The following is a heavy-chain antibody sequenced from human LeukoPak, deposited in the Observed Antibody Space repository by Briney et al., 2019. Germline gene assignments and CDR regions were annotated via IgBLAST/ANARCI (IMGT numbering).Heavy chain of an antibody. CDR2: IYTSGST. CDR3: ARVDWNYRAYAFDI. D-gene: IGHD1-7*01. V-gene: IGHV4-61*02. CDR1: GGSISSGSYY. J-gene: IGHJ3*02. Sequence: SQTLSLTCTVSGGSISSGSYYWSWIRQPAGKGLEWIGRIYTSGSTNYNPSLKSRVRMSVDSSKTHFSLRLSSVTAADTAVYYCARVDWNYRAYAFDIWGQGTMVTVSS.